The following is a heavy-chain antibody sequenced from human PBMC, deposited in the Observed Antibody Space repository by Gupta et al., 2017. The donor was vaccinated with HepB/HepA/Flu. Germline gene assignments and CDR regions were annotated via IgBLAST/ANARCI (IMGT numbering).Heavy chain of an antibody. CDR2: IYYSGST. V-gene: IGHV4-39*01. CDR1: GGSISSSSYY. Sequence: QLQLQESGPGLVKPSETLSLTCTVSGGSISSSSYYWGWIRQPPGKGLEWIGSIYYSGSTYYNPSLKSRVTISVDTSKNQFSLKLSSVTAADTAVYYCARLVVGVDAFDIWGQGTMVTVSS. D-gene: IGHD1-26*01. J-gene: IGHJ3*02. CDR3: ARLVVGVDAFDI.